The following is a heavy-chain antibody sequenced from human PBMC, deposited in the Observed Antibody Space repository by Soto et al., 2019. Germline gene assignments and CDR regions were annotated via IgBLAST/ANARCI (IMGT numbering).Heavy chain of an antibody. V-gene: IGHV4-59*08. J-gene: IGHJ4*02. CDR2: IYYSGST. Sequence: SETLSLTCSVSGGSISGYYWSWIRQTPEKGLEWIGYIYYSGSTYYNPSLKSRVTISVDTSKNQISLKLSSVTAADTAVYYCARGGTTVDTFDYWGQGTLVTVS. CDR1: GGSISGYY. CDR3: ARGGTTVDTFDY. D-gene: IGHD4-17*01.